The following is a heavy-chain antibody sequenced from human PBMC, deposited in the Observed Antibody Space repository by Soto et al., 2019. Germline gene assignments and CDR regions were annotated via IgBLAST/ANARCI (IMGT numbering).Heavy chain of an antibody. CDR3: XXXXXXXYKDYFDY. D-gene: IGHD1-1*01. CDR2: IIPIFGTA. V-gene: IGHV1-69*05. J-gene: IGHJ4*02. CDR1: GGTFSSYA. Sequence: QVQLVQSGAEVKKPGSSVKVSCKASGGTFSSYAISWVRQAPGQGLEWMGGIIPIFGTANYAQKFQGRVXXXXXXXXXXXXXXXXXXXXXXXXXXXCXXXXXXXYKDYFDYWGQGTLVTVSS.